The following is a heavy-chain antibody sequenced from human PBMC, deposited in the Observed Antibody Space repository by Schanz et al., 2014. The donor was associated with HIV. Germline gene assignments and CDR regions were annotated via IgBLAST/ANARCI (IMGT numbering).Heavy chain of an antibody. CDR2: TNPVFGKA. V-gene: IGHV1-69*13. CDR1: GYTFTRYG. D-gene: IGHD4-17*01. J-gene: IGHJ4*02. Sequence: QVHLVQSGAEVRDPGASVKVSCRSSGYTFTRYGISWVRQAPGQGPEWMGGTNPVFGKAIYAQKFQGRLTIIADESTSTVYMELSSLRSEDTAVYYCARYLGGDDGDFYFDYWGQGTLVTVSS. CDR3: ARYLGGDDGDFYFDY.